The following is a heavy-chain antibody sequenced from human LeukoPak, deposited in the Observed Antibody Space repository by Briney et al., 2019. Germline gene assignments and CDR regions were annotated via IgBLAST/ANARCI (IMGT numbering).Heavy chain of an antibody. CDR1: GYTFTSYA. V-gene: IGHV1-3*01. D-gene: IGHD2-2*01. CDR2: INAGNGNT. J-gene: IGHJ6*03. Sequence: GASVKVSCKASGYTFTSYAMHWVRQAPGQRLEWMGWINAGNGNTKYSQKFQGRVTMTTDTSTSTAYMELRSLRSDDTAVYYCARGTVVPAADYYYMDVWGKGTTVTVSS. CDR3: ARGTVVPAADYYYMDV.